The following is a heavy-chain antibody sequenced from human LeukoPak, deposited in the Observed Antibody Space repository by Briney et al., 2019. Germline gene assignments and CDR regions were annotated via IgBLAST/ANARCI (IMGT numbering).Heavy chain of an antibody. Sequence: ASVKVSCEASGYTFTGYYMHWVRQAPGQGLEWMGWINPNSGGTNYAQKFQGRVTMTRDTSISTAYMELSRLRSDDTAVYYCARDMGAGSYYNGHAFDIWGQGTMVTVSS. CDR3: ARDMGAGSYYNGHAFDI. V-gene: IGHV1-2*02. CDR1: GYTFTGYY. D-gene: IGHD3-10*01. J-gene: IGHJ3*02. CDR2: INPNSGGT.